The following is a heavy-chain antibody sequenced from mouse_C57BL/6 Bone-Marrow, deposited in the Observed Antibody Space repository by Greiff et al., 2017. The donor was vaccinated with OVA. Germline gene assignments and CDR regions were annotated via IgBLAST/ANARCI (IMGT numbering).Heavy chain of an antibody. V-gene: IGHV1-50*01. J-gene: IGHJ2*01. CDR1: GYTFTSYW. CDR3: ARDGYYYFDY. D-gene: IGHD2-3*01. CDR2: IDPSDSYT. Sequence: QVQLQQPGAELVKPGASVKLSCKASGYTFTSYWMQWVKQRPGQGLEWIGEIDPSDSYTNYNQKFKCKATLTVDTSSSTAYMQLSSLTSEDSAVYYCARDGYYYFDYWGQGTTLTVSS.